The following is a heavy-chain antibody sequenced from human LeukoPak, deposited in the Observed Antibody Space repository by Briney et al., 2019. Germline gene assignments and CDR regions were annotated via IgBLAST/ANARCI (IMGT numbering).Heavy chain of an antibody. Sequence: ASVKVSCKASGYTFTGYYMNWVRQAPGQGLELMGWINPTSGDTNSVQEFQGRVILTRDTSISTAYMELSGVRSDDTAVYYCARGDGDGPARRAFDIWCQGTMVTVSS. CDR3: ARGDGDGPARRAFDI. V-gene: IGHV1-2*02. D-gene: IGHD7-27*01. CDR1: GYTFTGYY. CDR2: INPTSGDT. J-gene: IGHJ3*02.